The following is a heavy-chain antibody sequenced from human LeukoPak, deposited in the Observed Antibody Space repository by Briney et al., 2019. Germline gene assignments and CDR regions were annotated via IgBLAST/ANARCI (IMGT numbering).Heavy chain of an antibody. CDR2: INPTTGGT. D-gene: IGHD1-14*01. Sequence: ASVKVSCKASGYTFTDYYMDWVRQAPGQGLEWMGWINPTTGGTNYAQKFQGRVTMTRDTSITTAYMELSRLRSDDTAVYYCARASDRLGGMGLGYWGQGTLVTVSS. J-gene: IGHJ4*02. CDR3: ARASDRLGGMGLGY. CDR1: GYTFTDYY. V-gene: IGHV1-2*02.